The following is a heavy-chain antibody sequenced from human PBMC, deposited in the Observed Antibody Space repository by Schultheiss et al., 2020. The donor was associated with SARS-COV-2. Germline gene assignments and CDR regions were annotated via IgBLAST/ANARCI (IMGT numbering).Heavy chain of an antibody. Sequence: SQTLSLTCTVSGGSISSYYWSWIRQPPGKGLEWIGCIYTSGSTNYNPSLKSRVTMSVDTSKNQFSLKLSSVTAADTAVYYCAREPASDFDYWGQGTLVTVSS. CDR1: GGSISSYY. CDR2: IYTSGST. D-gene: IGHD1-14*01. V-gene: IGHV4-4*07. CDR3: AREPASDFDY. J-gene: IGHJ4*02.